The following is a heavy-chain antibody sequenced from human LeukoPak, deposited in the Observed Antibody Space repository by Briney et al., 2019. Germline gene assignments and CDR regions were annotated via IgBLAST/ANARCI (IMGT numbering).Heavy chain of an antibody. V-gene: IGHV3-33*01. CDR3: ARGGPEWPLDY. J-gene: IGHJ4*02. CDR2: IWYDGSNK. D-gene: IGHD3-3*01. CDR1: GFSFSTYG. Sequence: PGRSLRLSCATSGFSFSTYGMLWVRQAPGKGLEWVAVIWYDGSNKYYADSVKGRFTISRDNSKNTLYLQMNSVRVEDTAVYYCARGGPEWPLDYWGQGTLVTASS.